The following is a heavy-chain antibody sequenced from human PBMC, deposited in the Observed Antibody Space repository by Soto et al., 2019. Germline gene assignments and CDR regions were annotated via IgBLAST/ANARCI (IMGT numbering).Heavy chain of an antibody. D-gene: IGHD1-26*01. CDR1: GYSFTSYW. CDR3: ARYSRDIVGATFAFDI. J-gene: IGHJ3*02. Sequence: GESLKISCKGSGYSFTSYWIGWVRQMPGKGLEWMVIIYPGDSDTRYSPSFQGQVTISADKSISTAYLQWSSLKASDTAMYYCARYSRDIVGATFAFDIWGQGTMVTVSS. CDR2: IYPGDSDT. V-gene: IGHV5-51*01.